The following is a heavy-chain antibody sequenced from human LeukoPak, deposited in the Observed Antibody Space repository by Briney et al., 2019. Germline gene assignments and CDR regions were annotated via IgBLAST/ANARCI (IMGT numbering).Heavy chain of an antibody. Sequence: PGRSLRLSCAASGFTFSSNGMQWVRQAPGKGLEWVAGIWYDGGEKYYAGSVKGRFTISRDNSKNTLYLQMNSLRAEDTAVYYCARDLSSGYLGFDYWGQGTLVTVSS. J-gene: IGHJ4*02. V-gene: IGHV3-33*01. D-gene: IGHD3-22*01. CDR2: IWYDGGEK. CDR3: ARDLSSGYLGFDY. CDR1: GFTFSSNG.